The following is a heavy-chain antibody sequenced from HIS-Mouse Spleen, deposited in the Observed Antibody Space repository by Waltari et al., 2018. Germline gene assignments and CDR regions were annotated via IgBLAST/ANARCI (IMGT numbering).Heavy chain of an antibody. D-gene: IGHD1-26*01. V-gene: IGHV4-34*01. J-gene: IGHJ1*01. CDR1: GGSFSGYY. CDR2: INHSGST. Sequence: QVQLQQWGAGLLKPSETLSLTCAVYGGSFSGYYWSWIRQPPGKGLEWIGEINHSGSTNDNPSRKSRVTISVDTSKNQFSLKLSSVTAADTAVYYFARGALRGSYYWGEYFQHWGQGTLVTVSS. CDR3: ARGALRGSYYWGEYFQH.